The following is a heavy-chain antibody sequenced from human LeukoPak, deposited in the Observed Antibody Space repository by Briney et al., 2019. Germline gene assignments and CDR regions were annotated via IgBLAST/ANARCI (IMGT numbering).Heavy chain of an antibody. V-gene: IGHV3-21*01. CDR3: ARDPDPLEGMPDGY. D-gene: IGHD5-24*01. CDR1: GFTFSSYS. Sequence: GGSLRLSCAASGFTFSSYSMNWVRQAPGKGLEWGSSISSSSSYIYYADSVQARFTISRDNAKNSLYPQMNSLRAEDTAVYYCARDPDPLEGMPDGYWGQGTLVTVSS. J-gene: IGHJ4*02. CDR2: ISSSSSYI.